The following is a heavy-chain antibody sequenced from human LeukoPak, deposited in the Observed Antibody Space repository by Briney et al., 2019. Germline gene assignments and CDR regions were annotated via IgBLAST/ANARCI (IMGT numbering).Heavy chain of an antibody. CDR1: GFTFGDYA. J-gene: IGHJ4*02. CDR3: TAITIFGVVTPTSYYFDY. D-gene: IGHD3-3*01. V-gene: IGHV3-49*04. CDR2: IRSKAYGGTT. Sequence: GGSLRLPCTASGFTFGDYAMSWVRQAPGKGLEWVGFIRSKAYGGTTEYAASVKGRFTISRDDSKSIAYLQMNSLKTEDTAVYYCTAITIFGVVTPTSYYFDYWGQGTLVTVSS.